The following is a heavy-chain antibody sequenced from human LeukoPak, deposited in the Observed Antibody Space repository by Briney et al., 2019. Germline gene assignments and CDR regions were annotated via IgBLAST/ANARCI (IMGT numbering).Heavy chain of an antibody. J-gene: IGHJ4*02. CDR1: GFTFSSYG. D-gene: IGHD3-22*01. Sequence: GRSLRLSCAASGFTFSSYGMHWVRQAPGKGLEWVAVISYDGSNKYYADSVKGRFTISRDSAKNSLYLQMNSLRAEDTAVYYCARVPITLNYYDSSVSGYYFDYWGQGTLVTVSS. CDR2: ISYDGSNK. CDR3: ARVPITLNYYDSSVSGYYFDY. V-gene: IGHV3-30*03.